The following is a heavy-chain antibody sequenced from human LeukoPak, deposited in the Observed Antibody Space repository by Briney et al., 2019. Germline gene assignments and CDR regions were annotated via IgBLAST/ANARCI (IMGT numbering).Heavy chain of an antibody. J-gene: IGHJ5*02. CDR3: ARLTVTTFSDWFDP. V-gene: IGHV3-21*01. D-gene: IGHD4-17*01. CDR1: GFTLSSDS. Sequence: PGGSLRLSCAASGFTLSSDSMNWVRQAPGKGLEWVSSISSSSSYIYYADSVKGRFTISRDNAKNSLYLQMNSLRAEDTAVYYCARLTVTTFSDWFDPWGQGTLVTVSS. CDR2: ISSSSSYI.